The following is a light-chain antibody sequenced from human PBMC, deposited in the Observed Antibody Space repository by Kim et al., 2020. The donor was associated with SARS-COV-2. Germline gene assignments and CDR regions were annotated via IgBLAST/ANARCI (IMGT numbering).Light chain of an antibody. CDR2: EVS. Sequence: QSVTISCTGTSSDVGGYNYVSWYQQNPGKAPKLMIYEVSKRPSGVPDRFSGSKSGNTASLTVSGLQAEDEADYYCSSYAGSNNLVFGRGTQLTVL. J-gene: IGLJ2*01. CDR3: SSYAGSNNLV. V-gene: IGLV2-8*01. CDR1: SSDVGGYNY.